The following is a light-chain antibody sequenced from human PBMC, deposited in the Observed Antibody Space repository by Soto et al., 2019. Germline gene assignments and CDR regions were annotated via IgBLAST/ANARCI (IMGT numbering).Light chain of an antibody. CDR3: SSYTSSITLV. V-gene: IGLV2-14*03. Sequence: QSALTQPASVSGSPGQSITISCTGTRSDVGGYNSVSWYQHHPGKAPKLMIYDVSNRPSGVSNRFSGSKSGNTASLTISGLQAEDEADYYCSSYTSSITLVFGGGTKLTVL. J-gene: IGLJ2*01. CDR2: DVS. CDR1: RSDVGGYNS.